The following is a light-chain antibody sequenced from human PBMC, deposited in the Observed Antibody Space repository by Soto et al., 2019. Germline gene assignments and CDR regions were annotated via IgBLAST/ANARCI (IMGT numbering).Light chain of an antibody. J-gene: IGKJ1*01. CDR3: QQYNHWPRT. V-gene: IGKV3-15*01. CDR2: GAS. Sequence: EIVMTQTPATLSVSPGERATLPCRASQSISSNLAWYQQKSGQAPRLLIFGASTRATGIPARFSGSGSGTDFTLTISSLQSEDFVVYFCQQYNHWPRTFGQGTKVDIK. CDR1: QSISSN.